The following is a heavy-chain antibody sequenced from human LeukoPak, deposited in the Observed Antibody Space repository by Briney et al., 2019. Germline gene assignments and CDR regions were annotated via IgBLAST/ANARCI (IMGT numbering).Heavy chain of an antibody. J-gene: IGHJ3*02. Sequence: ASVMVSCKASGYTFTSYYMHWVRQAPGQGLEWMGIINPSGGSTSYAQKFQGRVTMTRDTSTSTVYMELSSLRSEDTAVYYCARGKDSSSPRNHDAFDIWGQGTMVTVSS. CDR1: GYTFTSYY. D-gene: IGHD6-13*01. CDR2: INPSGGST. CDR3: ARGKDSSSPRNHDAFDI. V-gene: IGHV1-46*01.